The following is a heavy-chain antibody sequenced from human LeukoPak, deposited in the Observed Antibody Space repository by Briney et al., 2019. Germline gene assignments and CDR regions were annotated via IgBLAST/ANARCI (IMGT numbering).Heavy chain of an antibody. V-gene: IGHV5-51*01. CDR3: VRQRGSSATINHFDP. J-gene: IGHJ5*02. Sequence: GESLKISCETSGYSFTNYWIGWVRQMPGTGLEGVGAIYPYDSDSRYSPSFQGQVVISADRSIRTAYLQWNSLKTSDTAMYYCVRQRGSSATINHFDPWGQGTLVTVSS. CDR2: IYPYDSDS. D-gene: IGHD4-17*01. CDR1: GYSFTNYW.